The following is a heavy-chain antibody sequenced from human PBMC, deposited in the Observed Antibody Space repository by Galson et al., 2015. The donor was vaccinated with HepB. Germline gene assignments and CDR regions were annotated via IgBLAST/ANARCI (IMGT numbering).Heavy chain of an antibody. Sequence: YWIGWVRQMPGKGLEWIGEINHSGSTNYNPSLKSRVTISVDTSKNQFSLKLSSVTAADTAVYYCARGFYDYVWGSHYGMDVWGQGTTVTVSS. CDR3: ARGFYDYVWGSHYGMDV. CDR1: Y. D-gene: IGHD3-16*01. J-gene: IGHJ6*02. V-gene: IGHV4-34*01. CDR2: INHSGST.